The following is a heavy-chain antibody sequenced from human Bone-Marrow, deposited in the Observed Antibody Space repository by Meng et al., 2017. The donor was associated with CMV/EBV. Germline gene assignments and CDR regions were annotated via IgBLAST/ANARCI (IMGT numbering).Heavy chain of an antibody. J-gene: IGHJ5*02. CDR2: INWNGGNT. D-gene: IGHD6-13*01. V-gene: IGHV3-20*01. CDR1: GFTFDDYG. Sequence: ASGFTFDDYGMSCVRQAPGKGLEWVSGINWNGGNTRYADSVKGRFTISRDNAKNSLYLQMNSLRVEDTALYHCARDRVAAAANWFDPWGQGTLVTVSS. CDR3: ARDRVAAAANWFDP.